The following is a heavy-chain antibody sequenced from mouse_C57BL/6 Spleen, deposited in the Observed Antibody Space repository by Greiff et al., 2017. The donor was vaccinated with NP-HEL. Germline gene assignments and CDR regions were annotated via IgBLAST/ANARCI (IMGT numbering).Heavy chain of an antibody. CDR1: GYSITSGYD. J-gene: IGHJ3*01. D-gene: IGHD2-4*01. Sequence: ESGPGLVKPSQSLSLTCSVTGYSITSGYDWNWIRQFPGNKLEWMAYISYDGSNNYNPSLKNRISITRDTSKNQFFLKLNSVTTEDTATYYCARGGDYDGVSYWGQGTLVTVSA. CDR3: ARGGDYDGVSY. CDR2: ISYDGSN. V-gene: IGHV3-6*01.